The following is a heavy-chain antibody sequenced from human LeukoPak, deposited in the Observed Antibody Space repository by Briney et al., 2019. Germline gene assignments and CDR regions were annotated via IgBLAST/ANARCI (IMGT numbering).Heavy chain of an antibody. CDR2: INPNSGGT. J-gene: IGHJ4*02. CDR1: GYTFTGYY. CDR3: ARDHGRVVVAATYMHDY. Sequence: GASVEVSCKASGYTFTGYYMHWVRQAPGQGLEWMGWINPNSGGTNYAQKFQGRVTMTRDTSISTAYMELSRLRSDDTAVYYCARDHGRVVVAATYMHDYWGQGTLVTVSS. D-gene: IGHD2-15*01. V-gene: IGHV1-2*02.